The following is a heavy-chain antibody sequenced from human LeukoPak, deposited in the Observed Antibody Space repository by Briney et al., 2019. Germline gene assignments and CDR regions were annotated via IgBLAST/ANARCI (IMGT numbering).Heavy chain of an antibody. CDR3: ARETTRYYGLGYYGMDV. J-gene: IGHJ6*02. V-gene: IGHV3-23*01. CDR1: GFTFSRYA. CDR2: ISGSGGST. D-gene: IGHD2-2*01. Sequence: GGSLRLSCAASGFTFSRYAMSWVRQAPGKGLEWVSTISGSGGSTYYADSVKGRFTISRDNSKNTLYLQMNSLRAEDTAVYYCARETTRYYGLGYYGMDVWGQGTTVTVSS.